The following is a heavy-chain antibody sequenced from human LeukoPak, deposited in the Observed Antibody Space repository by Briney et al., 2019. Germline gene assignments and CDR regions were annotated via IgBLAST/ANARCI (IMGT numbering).Heavy chain of an antibody. Sequence: PSETLSLTCAVYGGSFSGYYWSWIRQPPGKGLEWIGEINHSGSTNYNPSLKSRVTISVDTSKNQFSLKLSSVTAADTAVYYCARRLSSSWQPKYYFDYWGQGTLVTVSP. CDR3: ARRLSSSWQPKYYFDY. CDR2: INHSGST. CDR1: GGSFSGYY. V-gene: IGHV4-34*01. D-gene: IGHD6-13*01. J-gene: IGHJ4*02.